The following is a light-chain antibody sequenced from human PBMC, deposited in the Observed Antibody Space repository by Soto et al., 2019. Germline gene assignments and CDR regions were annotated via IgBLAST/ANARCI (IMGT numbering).Light chain of an antibody. CDR2: GAS. CDR3: QQTDTIPRT. V-gene: IGKV1-39*01. J-gene: IGKJ2*01. Sequence: DIPMTQPPSSLSASVGDRVTITCRASQIIASRLNWYQQKPGSAPKLLIYGASTLESGVPSRFSGSGSGTDFTLNVSSLQVEDFATYYCQQTDTIPRTFGQGTKVDVK. CDR1: QIIASR.